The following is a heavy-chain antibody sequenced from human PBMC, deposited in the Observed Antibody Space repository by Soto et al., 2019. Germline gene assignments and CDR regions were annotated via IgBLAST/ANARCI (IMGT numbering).Heavy chain of an antibody. V-gene: IGHV4-39*01. Sequence: PSETLSLTCTVSGGSISSSSYYWGWIRQPPGKGLEWIGSIYYSGSTYYNPSLKSRVTISVDTSKNQFSLKLSSVTAADTAVYYCARQGIVLMVYANWGQGTLVTAPQ. CDR2: IYYSGST. CDR3: ARQGIVLMVYAN. CDR1: GGSISSSSYY. J-gene: IGHJ4*02. D-gene: IGHD2-8*01.